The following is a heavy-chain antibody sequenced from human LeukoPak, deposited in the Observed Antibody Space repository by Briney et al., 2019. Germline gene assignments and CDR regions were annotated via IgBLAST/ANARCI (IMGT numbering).Heavy chain of an antibody. CDR2: IYYSGST. J-gene: IGHJ4*02. V-gene: IGHV4-59*08. Sequence: KPLETLSLTCTVSGGSISSYYLSWMRQPPGKGLEWIGYIYYSGSTNYNPSLKSRVTISVDTSKNQFSLKLNSVTAADTAVYYCAGSSTSYDYWGQGTLVTASS. D-gene: IGHD2-2*01. CDR1: GGSISSYY. CDR3: AGSSTSYDY.